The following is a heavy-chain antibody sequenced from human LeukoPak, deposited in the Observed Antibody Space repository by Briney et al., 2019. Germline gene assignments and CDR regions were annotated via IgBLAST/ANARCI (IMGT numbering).Heavy chain of an antibody. CDR3: ARVPQLGNPVHWYFDL. J-gene: IGHJ2*01. V-gene: IGHV4-59*01. D-gene: IGHD7-27*01. CDR1: GGSISSYY. CDR2: IYYSGST. Sequence: SETLSLTCTVSGGSISSYYWSWIRQPPGKGLEWIGYIYYSGSTNYNPSLKSRVTISVDTSKNQFPLKLSSVTAADTAVYYCARVPQLGNPVHWYFDLWGRGTLVTVSS.